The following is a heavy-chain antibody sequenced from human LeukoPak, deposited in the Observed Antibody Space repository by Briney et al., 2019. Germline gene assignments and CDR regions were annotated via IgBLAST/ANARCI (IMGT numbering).Heavy chain of an antibody. CDR1: GGSISSRTYY. CDR3: ARIRVHSSTLNFDY. J-gene: IGHJ4*02. D-gene: IGHD6-6*01. CDR2: IYYSGST. V-gene: IGHV4-39*01. Sequence: SETLSLTCNVSGGSISSRTYYWGWIRQPPGKGLEWIGSIYYSGSTYYNPSLKSRVTISVDTSKNQFSLKLSSVTAADTAVYYCARIRVHSSTLNFDYWGQGTLLTVSS.